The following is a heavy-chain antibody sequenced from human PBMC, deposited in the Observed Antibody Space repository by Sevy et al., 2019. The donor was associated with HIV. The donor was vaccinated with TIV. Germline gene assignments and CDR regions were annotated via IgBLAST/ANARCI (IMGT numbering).Heavy chain of an antibody. CDR2: LSFGCGKI. CDR3: AREGCTRPHDY. CDR1: GFAFYDYS. V-gene: IGHV3-23*01. Sequence: GGSLRLSCAASGFAFYDYSKSWIRQAPGKGLEWVATLSFGCGKINYADSVKGRITISRDNSKNSFYLQMDNLRVEDTALYYCAREGCTRPHDYWGQGTRVTVSS. J-gene: IGHJ4*02. D-gene: IGHD2-8*01.